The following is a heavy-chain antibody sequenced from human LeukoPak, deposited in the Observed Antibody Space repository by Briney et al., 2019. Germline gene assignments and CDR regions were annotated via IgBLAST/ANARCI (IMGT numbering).Heavy chain of an antibody. CDR1: GFTFSSYS. Sequence: PGGSLRLSCAASGFTFSSYSMNWVRQAPGKGLEWVSYISSSSSTIYYADSVKGRFTISRDNAKNSLYLQMNSLRAEDTAVYYCAKERYDSSGYSHYWGQGTLVTVSS. J-gene: IGHJ4*02. CDR3: AKERYDSSGYSHY. CDR2: ISSSSSTI. V-gene: IGHV3-48*04. D-gene: IGHD3-22*01.